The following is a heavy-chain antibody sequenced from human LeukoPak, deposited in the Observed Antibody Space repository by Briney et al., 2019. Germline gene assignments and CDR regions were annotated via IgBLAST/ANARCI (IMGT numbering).Heavy chain of an antibody. J-gene: IGHJ4*02. CDR2: IYHSGST. CDR3: ARVAYGGYPYY. Sequence: PSETLSLTCTVSGGSISSGTYYWDWIRQPPGKGPEWIGSIYHSGSTYYNPSLKSRVTMSVDTSKNQFSLKLSSVTAADTAMYYCARVAYGGYPYYWGQGTLVTVSS. D-gene: IGHD4-23*01. V-gene: IGHV4-39*07. CDR1: GGSISSGTYY.